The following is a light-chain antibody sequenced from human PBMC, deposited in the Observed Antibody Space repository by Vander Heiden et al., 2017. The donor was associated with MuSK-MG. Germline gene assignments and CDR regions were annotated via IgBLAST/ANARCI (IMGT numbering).Light chain of an antibody. CDR1: QNVNSN. CDR2: GAS. CDR3: RQDNNWALT. V-gene: IGKV3-15*01. J-gene: IGKJ4*01. Sequence: EIVMTQSPATLSVSLGEWATLSCRASQNVNSNLAWYQQKPGQAPRLVIYGASTSVTGIPATFSGSGSATEFTLSIISLLSADFAVSSCRQDNNWALTFGGGTKVEIK.